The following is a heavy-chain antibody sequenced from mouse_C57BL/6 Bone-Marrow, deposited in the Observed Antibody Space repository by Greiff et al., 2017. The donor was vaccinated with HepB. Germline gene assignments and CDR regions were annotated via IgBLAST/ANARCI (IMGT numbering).Heavy chain of an antibody. CDR1: GFTFSSYA. V-gene: IGHV5-4*01. J-gene: IGHJ3*01. Sequence: EVQRVESGGGLVKPGGSLKLSCAASGFTFSSYAMSWVRQTPEKRLEWVATISDGGSYTYYPDNVKGRFTISRDNAKNNLYLQMSHLKAEDTAMYYCARGCGGFAYWGQGTLVTVSA. CDR2: ISDGGSYT. CDR3: ARGCGGFAY.